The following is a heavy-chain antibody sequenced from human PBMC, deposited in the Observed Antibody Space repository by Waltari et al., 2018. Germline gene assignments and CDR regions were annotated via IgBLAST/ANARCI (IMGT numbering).Heavy chain of an antibody. CDR1: GYSISSGYY. Sequence: QVQLQESGPGLVKPSETLSLTCAVSGYSISSGYYWGWIRQPPGKGLEWIGRIYHSGSTYYNPSLKSRVTISVDTSKNQFSLKLSSVTAADTAVYYCARSAIGDFWSGYYTYFDYWGQGTLVTVSS. CDR3: ARSAIGDFWSGYYTYFDY. CDR2: IYHSGST. D-gene: IGHD3-3*01. J-gene: IGHJ4*02. V-gene: IGHV4-38-2*01.